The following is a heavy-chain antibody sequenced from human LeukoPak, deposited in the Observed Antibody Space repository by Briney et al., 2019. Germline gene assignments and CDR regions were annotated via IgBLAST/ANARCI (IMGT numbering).Heavy chain of an antibody. CDR1: GFTFSDYY. CDR3: ARDVGHYGSGSYYADY. J-gene: IGHJ4*02. V-gene: IGHV3-11*05. D-gene: IGHD3-10*01. Sequence: GGSLRLSCAASGFTFSDYYMSWIRLSPGKGLQWVSYISGTSFYTNYADPVKGRFTISRDNAKNSLYLEMNSLRAEDTAVYYCARDVGHYGSGSYYADYWGQGTLVTVSS. CDR2: ISGTSFYT.